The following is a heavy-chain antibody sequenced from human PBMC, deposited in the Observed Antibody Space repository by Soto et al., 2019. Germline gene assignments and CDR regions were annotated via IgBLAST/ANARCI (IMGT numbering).Heavy chain of an antibody. V-gene: IGHV4-30-4*01. CDR1: GGSISSGDYY. D-gene: IGHD6-13*01. CDR3: ARAHIAAAGNDAFEI. Sequence: PSETLSLNCTVSGGSISSGDYYWSWIRQPPGKGLEWIGYIYYSGSTYYNPSLKSRVTISVDTSKNQFSLKLSSVTAADTAVYYCARAHIAAAGNDAFEIWGQGTMVTVSS. J-gene: IGHJ3*02. CDR2: IYYSGST.